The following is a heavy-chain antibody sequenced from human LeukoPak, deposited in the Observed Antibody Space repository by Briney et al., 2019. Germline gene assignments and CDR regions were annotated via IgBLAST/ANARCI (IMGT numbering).Heavy chain of an antibody. J-gene: IGHJ3*02. CDR2: ISGSGGST. D-gene: IGHD1-1*01. V-gene: IGHV3-23*01. CDR1: GFTFSSYA. Sequence: GGSLRLSCAASGFTFSSYAMSWVRQAPGKGLEWVSAISGSGGSTYYADSVKGRFTISRDNSKNTLYLQMNSLRAEDTAVYYFARDLRTGFDSFYIWGQETMVTVSS. CDR3: ARDLRTGFDSFYI.